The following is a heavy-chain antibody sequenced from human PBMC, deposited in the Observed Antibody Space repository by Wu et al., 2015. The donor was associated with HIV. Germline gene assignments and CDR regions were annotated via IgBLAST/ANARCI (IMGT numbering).Heavy chain of an antibody. D-gene: IGHD6-6*01. CDR3: ARSSSSSELRGAFDI. J-gene: IGHJ3*02. Sequence: QVQLEQSGAEVKKPGASVKVSCKASGYRFSDYFIYWVRQAPGQGLEWMGLINPKNGGTNYPQKFQGRVTLTRDTSINTVYMELRRLRSDDTAVYFCARSSSSSELRGAFDIWGQGTMVTVSS. CDR1: GYRFSDYF. V-gene: IGHV1-2*02. CDR2: INPKNGGT.